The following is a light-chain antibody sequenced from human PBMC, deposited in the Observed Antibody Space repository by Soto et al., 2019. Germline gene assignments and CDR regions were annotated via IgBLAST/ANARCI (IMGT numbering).Light chain of an antibody. CDR3: QQYGSSQYT. CDR1: QSVSSY. V-gene: IGKV3-20*01. Sequence: EIVLTQSPGTLSLSPGERATLSCRASQSVSSYLAWYQQKPGQSPRLVIYGGSTRAIGIPARFSGSGSGTDFTLTISRLEPEDFAIYYCQQYGSSQYTFGQGTKVDIK. J-gene: IGKJ2*01. CDR2: GGS.